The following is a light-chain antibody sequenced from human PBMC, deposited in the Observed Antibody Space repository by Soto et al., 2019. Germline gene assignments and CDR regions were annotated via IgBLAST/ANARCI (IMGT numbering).Light chain of an antibody. CDR3: QQYGSSGT. V-gene: IGKV3-20*01. J-gene: IGKJ1*01. Sequence: EIVMTQSPATLSVSPGESATLSCRASQTVTNNLAWYQQKPGQAPRLLIYGASNRATGIPDRFSGSGSGTDFTLTISRLEPEDFAVYYCQQYGSSGTFGQGTKVEIK. CDR1: QTVTNN. CDR2: GAS.